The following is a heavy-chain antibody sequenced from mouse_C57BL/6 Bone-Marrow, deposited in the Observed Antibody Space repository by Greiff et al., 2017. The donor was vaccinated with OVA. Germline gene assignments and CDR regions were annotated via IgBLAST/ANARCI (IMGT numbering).Heavy chain of an antibody. Sequence: VKLQESGAELVRPGTSVKVSCKASGYAFTTYLIEWVKQRPGQGLEWIGVINPGSGGTNYNEKFKGKATLTADKSSSTAYMQLSSLTSEDSAVYFCARWDWTRGFAYWGQGTLVTVSA. J-gene: IGHJ3*01. V-gene: IGHV1-54*01. D-gene: IGHD4-1*01. CDR3: ARWDWTRGFAY. CDR1: GYAFTTYL. CDR2: INPGSGGT.